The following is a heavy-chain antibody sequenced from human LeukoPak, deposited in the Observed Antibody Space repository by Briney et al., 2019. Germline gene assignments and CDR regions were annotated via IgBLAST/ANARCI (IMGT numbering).Heavy chain of an antibody. V-gene: IGHV1-2*02. CDR3: ARVGGYSSHNWFDP. CDR1: GYTFTGYY. CDR2: INPNSGGT. J-gene: IGHJ5*02. Sequence: ASVKVSCKASGYTFTGYYMHWVRQAPGQGLEWMGWINPNSGGTNYAQKFQGRVTMTRDTSISTAYMELSRLRSDDTAVYYCARVGGYSSHNWFDPWGQGTLVTVSS. D-gene: IGHD4-4*01.